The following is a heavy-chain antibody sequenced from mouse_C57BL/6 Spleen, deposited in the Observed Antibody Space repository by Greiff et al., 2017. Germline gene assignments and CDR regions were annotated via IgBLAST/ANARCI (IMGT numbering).Heavy chain of an antibody. CDR1: GYTFTSYW. J-gene: IGHJ4*01. D-gene: IGHD1-1*01. CDR3: ARSPYGGSLRDAMDD. CDR2: INPSSGYT. V-gene: IGHV1-7*01. Sequence: VQLQQSGAELAKPGASVKLSCKASGYTFTSYWMHWVKQRPGQGLEWIGYINPSSGYTKSNQKFKDKATLTADNSSSTAYMQLSSLTDEDCAVYYCARSPYGGSLRDAMDDWGQGTTGTVSS.